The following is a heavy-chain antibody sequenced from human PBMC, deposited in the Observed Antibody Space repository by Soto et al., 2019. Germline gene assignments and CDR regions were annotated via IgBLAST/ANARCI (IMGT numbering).Heavy chain of an antibody. CDR1: GGSISSYY. J-gene: IGHJ5*02. V-gene: IGHV4-59*01. Sequence: QVQLQESGPGLVKPSETLSLTCTVSGGSISSYYWSWIRQPPGKGLEWIGYIYYSGTTNYNPSLKSRVTISVDTSKNQFPLKLSSVTAADTAVYYCARGLLAAAGNWFDPWGQGTLVTVSS. D-gene: IGHD6-13*01. CDR3: ARGLLAAAGNWFDP. CDR2: IYYSGTT.